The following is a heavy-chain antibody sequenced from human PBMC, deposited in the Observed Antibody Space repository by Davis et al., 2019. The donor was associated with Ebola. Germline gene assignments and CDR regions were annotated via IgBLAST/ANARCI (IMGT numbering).Heavy chain of an antibody. J-gene: IGHJ5*02. V-gene: IGHV4-59*01. CDR3: ARGPIAARPSAYGWFDP. D-gene: IGHD6-6*01. CDR1: GGSISSYY. Sequence: MPSETLSLTCTVSGGSISSYYWSWIRQPPGKGLEWIGYIYYSGSTNYNPSLKSRVTISVDTSKNQFSLKLSSVTAADTAVYYCARGPIAARPSAYGWFDPWGQGTLVTVSS. CDR2: IYYSGST.